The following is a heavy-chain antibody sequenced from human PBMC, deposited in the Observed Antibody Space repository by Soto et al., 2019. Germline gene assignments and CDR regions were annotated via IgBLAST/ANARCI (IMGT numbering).Heavy chain of an antibody. CDR3: ARTRDIVATMNTPFDY. V-gene: IGHV4-34*01. CDR1: GGSFSGYY. J-gene: IGHJ4*02. Sequence: SGTLSLTCAVYGGSFSGYYWSWIRQPPGKGLEWIGEINHSGSTNYNPSLKSRVTISVDTSKNQFSLKLSSVTAADTAVYYCARTRDIVATMNTPFDYWGQGTLVTVSS. D-gene: IGHD5-12*01. CDR2: INHSGST.